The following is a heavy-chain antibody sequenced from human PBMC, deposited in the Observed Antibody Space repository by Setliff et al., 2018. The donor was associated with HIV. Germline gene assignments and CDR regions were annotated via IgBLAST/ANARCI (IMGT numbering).Heavy chain of an antibody. CDR2: IYHSGST. CDR1: NYSISSAYY. J-gene: IGHJ6*02. Sequence: SETLSLTCAVSNYSISSAYYWGWIRHPPGKGLEWIGSIYHSGSTYYNPSLKSRVTISVDTSKNQFSQKLSSVTAADTAVYYCARRPAGAVAGGYGMDVWGQGATVTVSS. V-gene: IGHV4-38-2*01. CDR3: ARRPAGAVAGGYGMDV. D-gene: IGHD6-19*01.